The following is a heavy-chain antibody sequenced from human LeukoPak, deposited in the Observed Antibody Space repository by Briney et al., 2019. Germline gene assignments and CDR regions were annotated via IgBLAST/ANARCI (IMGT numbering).Heavy chain of an antibody. Sequence: GGSLRLSCAASGFAFSSYAMSWVRQAPGKGLEWVSAISGSGDSTYYGDSVKGRFTISRDNSKNTLYLQMNSLRAEDTAVYYCAKTRPLDSSSWSHGDYWGQGTLVTVSS. J-gene: IGHJ4*02. CDR2: ISGSGDST. D-gene: IGHD6-13*01. CDR3: AKTRPLDSSSWSHGDY. CDR1: GFAFSSYA. V-gene: IGHV3-23*01.